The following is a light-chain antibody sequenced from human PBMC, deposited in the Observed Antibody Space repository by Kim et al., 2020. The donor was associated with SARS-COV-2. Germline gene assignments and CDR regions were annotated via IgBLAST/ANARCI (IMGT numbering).Light chain of an antibody. Sequence: VTISCTRSSGSSASDYGHGYQQRTGSAPTTVIYEDNQRPSGVPDRFSGSIDSSSNSASLTISGLKTEDEGDYYCQSYDSGNLWVFGGGTQLTVL. CDR1: SGSSASDY. CDR2: EDN. J-gene: IGLJ3*02. V-gene: IGLV6-57*03. CDR3: QSYDSGNLWV.